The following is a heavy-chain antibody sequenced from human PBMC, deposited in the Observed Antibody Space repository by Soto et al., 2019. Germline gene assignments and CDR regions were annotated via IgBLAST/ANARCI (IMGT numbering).Heavy chain of an antibody. Sequence: GGSLRLSCATSGFTFSTYAMGWVRQAPGKGLEWVSSFSVSGGSTHYTDSVKGRFTISRDNSKNTLYLQMNSLRAEDTAVFYGAKHGYSSDWLDGFDYWGQGTLVTVSS. J-gene: IGHJ4*02. D-gene: IGHD6-19*01. CDR2: FSVSGGST. V-gene: IGHV3-23*01. CDR3: AKHGYSSDWLDGFDY. CDR1: GFTFSTYA.